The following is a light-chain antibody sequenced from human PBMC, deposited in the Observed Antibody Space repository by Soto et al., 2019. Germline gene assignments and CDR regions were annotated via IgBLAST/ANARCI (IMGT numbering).Light chain of an antibody. V-gene: IGKV3-20*01. CDR2: GTS. CDR3: HHYGASPYT. J-gene: IGKJ2*01. CDR1: QKISSNY. Sequence: EIVLTQSPGTLSLTPGTGATLSCGASQKISSNYLAWYQQKPGRPPRLLIYGTSNRATGIPDRISGGGSGTDFTLTISRLEHEDFAVYYCHHYGASPYTFGQGTKLEVK.